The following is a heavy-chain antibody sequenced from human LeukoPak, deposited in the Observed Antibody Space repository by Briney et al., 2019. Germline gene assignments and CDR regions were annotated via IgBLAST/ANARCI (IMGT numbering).Heavy chain of an antibody. J-gene: IGHJ4*02. CDR3: AADLPYSNYGPLDY. CDR2: INPGGGST. CDR1: GYTFTSYY. V-gene: IGHV1-46*01. D-gene: IGHD4-11*01. Sequence: VASVKVSCKASGYTFTSYYMHWVRQAPGQGLEWMGIINPGGGSTSYAQKFQGRVTMTEDTSTDTAYMELSSLRSEDMAVYFCAADLPYSNYGPLDYWGQGTLVTVSS.